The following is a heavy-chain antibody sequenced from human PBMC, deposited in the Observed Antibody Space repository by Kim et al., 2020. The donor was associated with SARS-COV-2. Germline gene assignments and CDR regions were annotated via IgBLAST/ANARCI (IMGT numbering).Heavy chain of an antibody. D-gene: IGHD6-6*01. J-gene: IGHJ4*02. Sequence: NYAQKLQGRVTMTTDTSTSTAYMELRSLRSDDTAVYYCAREMRAARDFDYWGQGTLVTVSS. CDR3: AREMRAARDFDY. V-gene: IGHV1-18*01.